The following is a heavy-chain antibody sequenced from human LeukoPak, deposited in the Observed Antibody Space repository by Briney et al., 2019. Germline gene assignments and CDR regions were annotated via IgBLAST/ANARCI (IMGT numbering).Heavy chain of an antibody. J-gene: IGHJ1*01. CDR2: ISGSGGST. D-gene: IGHD3-10*01. V-gene: IGHV3-23*01. CDR1: GFTFSSYA. CDR3: AKDGEFNERGYLQN. Sequence: PGGSLRLSCAASGFTFSSYAMSWVRQAPGKGLEWVSAISGSGGSTYYADSVKGRFTISRDNSKNTLYLQMNSLRAEDTAIYYCAKDGEFNERGYLQNWGQGTLVTVSS.